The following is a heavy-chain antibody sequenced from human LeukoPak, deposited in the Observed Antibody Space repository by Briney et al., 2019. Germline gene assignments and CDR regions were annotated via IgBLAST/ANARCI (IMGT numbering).Heavy chain of an antibody. J-gene: IGHJ4*02. CDR1: GGSISSGGYY. CDR3: AALQRPAAIDY. V-gene: IGHV4-30-4*08. CDR2: IYYSGST. Sequence: SQTLSLTCTVSGGSISSGGYYWSWIRQHPGKGLEWIGYIYYSGSTYYNPSLKSRVTISVDTSKNQFSLNLTSVTAADTAVYYCAALQRPAAIDYWGQGTLVTVSS. D-gene: IGHD2-2*01.